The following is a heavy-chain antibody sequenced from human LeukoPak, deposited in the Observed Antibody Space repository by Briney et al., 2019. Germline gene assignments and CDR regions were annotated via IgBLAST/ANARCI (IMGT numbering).Heavy chain of an antibody. Sequence: GGSLRLSCAASGFTFSRYAMHWVRQAPGKGLEWVALISYDASNKYYADFVRGRFTISRDNSKNTLYLQVNSLRAEDTAVYYCATDRGYLQFDYWGQGTLVTVSS. CDR3: ATDRGYLQFDY. D-gene: IGHD3-22*01. V-gene: IGHV3-30-3*01. CDR1: GFTFSRYA. CDR2: ISYDASNK. J-gene: IGHJ4*02.